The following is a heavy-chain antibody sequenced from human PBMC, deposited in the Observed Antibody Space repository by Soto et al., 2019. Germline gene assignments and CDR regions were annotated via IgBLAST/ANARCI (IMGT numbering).Heavy chain of an antibody. CDR1: GYTFTCYY. CDR3: ARGLYYDYVWGIPPPAFDI. Sequence: ASVKVSCKASGYTFTCYYMHWVRHAPGQGLEWMGWINPNSGGTNYAQKFQGWVTMTRDTSISTAYMELSRLRSDDTAVYYCARGLYYDYVWGIPPPAFDIWGQGTMVTVSS. V-gene: IGHV1-2*04. J-gene: IGHJ3*02. D-gene: IGHD3-16*01. CDR2: INPNSGGT.